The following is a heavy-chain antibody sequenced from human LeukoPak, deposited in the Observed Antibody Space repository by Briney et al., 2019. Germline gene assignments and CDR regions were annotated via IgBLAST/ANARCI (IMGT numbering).Heavy chain of an antibody. V-gene: IGHV1-2*02. CDR1: GYTFTDYY. CDR2: INPNSGGT. Sequence: ASVKVSCKASGYTFTDYYMHWVRQAPGQGLEWMGWINPNSGGTNYAQKFQGRVTMTRDTSISTAYMELSSLRSDDTAVYYCASRRIAVASKRFDPWGQGTLVTASS. J-gene: IGHJ5*02. D-gene: IGHD6-19*01. CDR3: ASRRIAVASKRFDP.